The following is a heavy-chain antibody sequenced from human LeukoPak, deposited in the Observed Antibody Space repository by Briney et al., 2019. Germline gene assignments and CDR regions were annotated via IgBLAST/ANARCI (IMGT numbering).Heavy chain of an antibody. V-gene: IGHV4-59*01. J-gene: IGHJ4*02. CDR2: IYYSGST. CDR1: GGSISSYY. D-gene: IGHD4-17*01. Sequence: SETLSLTCTVSGGSISSYYWNWIRQPPGKGLEWIGYIYYSGSTNYNPSLKSRVTISVDTSKNQFSLKLSSVTAADTAVYYCARAWDGDRFDYWGQGTLVTVSS. CDR3: ARAWDGDRFDY.